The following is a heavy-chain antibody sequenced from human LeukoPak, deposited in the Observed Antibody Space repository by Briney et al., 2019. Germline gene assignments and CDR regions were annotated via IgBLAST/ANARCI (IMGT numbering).Heavy chain of an antibody. Sequence: SQTLSLTCAISGDSVSSNSAAWNWIRQSPSRGLEWLGRTYYRSKWYNDYAVSVKSRITINPDTSKNQFSLKLSSVTAADTAVYYCARGRSLYDYVWGSYRSHDAFDIWGQGTMVTVSS. D-gene: IGHD3-16*02. V-gene: IGHV6-1*01. J-gene: IGHJ3*02. CDR3: ARGRSLYDYVWGSYRSHDAFDI. CDR1: GDSVSSNSAA. CDR2: TYYRSKWYN.